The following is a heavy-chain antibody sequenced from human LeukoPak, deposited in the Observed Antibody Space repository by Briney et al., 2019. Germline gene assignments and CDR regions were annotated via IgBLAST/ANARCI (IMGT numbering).Heavy chain of an antibody. J-gene: IGHJ2*01. CDR3: TRPGQTYWYFDL. Sequence: GGSLRLSCAASGFTFSSYSMNWVRQAPGKGLQWVSSIGCSGRYIYYADSFNGGFTISRDNAKNSLYLQMNGLGAEDTAVYYGTRPGQTYWYFDLWGRGTLVTVSS. CDR2: IGCSGRYI. CDR1: GFTFSSYS. V-gene: IGHV3-21*01.